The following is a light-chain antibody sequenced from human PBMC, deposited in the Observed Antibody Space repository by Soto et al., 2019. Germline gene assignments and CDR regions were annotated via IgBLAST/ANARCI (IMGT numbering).Light chain of an antibody. CDR2: EVS. Sequence: QSVLTQPASVSGSPGQSITISCTGTSSDVGSYNYVSWYQQHPGKAPKLMIYEVSNRPSGVSDRFSGSKSGNTASLTISGLQAEDEADYYCSSYTSTATRVFGGGTKLIVL. J-gene: IGLJ3*02. V-gene: IGLV2-14*01. CDR1: SSDVGSYNY. CDR3: SSYTSTATRV.